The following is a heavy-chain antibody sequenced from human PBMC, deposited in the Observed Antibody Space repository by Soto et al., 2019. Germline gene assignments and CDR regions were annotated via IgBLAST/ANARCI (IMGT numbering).Heavy chain of an antibody. CDR3: ARDRQAFDI. J-gene: IGHJ3*02. V-gene: IGHV1-18*01. CDR1: GDTFTSCA. Sequence: ASVEVSSKDSGDTFTSCAISSVRQAPGQGLEWMGWISAYNGNTNYAQKLQGRVTMTTDTSTSTAYMELRSLRSDDTAVYYCARDRQAFDIWGQGTMVTVSS. CDR2: ISAYNGNT.